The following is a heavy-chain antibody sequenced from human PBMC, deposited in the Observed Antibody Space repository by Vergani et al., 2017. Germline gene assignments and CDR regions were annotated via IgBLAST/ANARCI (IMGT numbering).Heavy chain of an antibody. J-gene: IGHJ4*02. CDR1: GFTFSGHA. CDR3: AKELIVPGAVPIVTPFDH. V-gene: IGHV3-23*04. D-gene: IGHD6-13*01. Sequence: VQLVESGGGVVQPGGSLRLSCAASGFTFSGHAMSWVRQAPGKGLEWVSVITSSGRTTNYADSVNGRFTISRDNSKDTLYLQMNNMRADDTAVYYCAKELIVPGAVPIVTPFDHWGQGTLVTVSS. CDR2: ITSSGRTT.